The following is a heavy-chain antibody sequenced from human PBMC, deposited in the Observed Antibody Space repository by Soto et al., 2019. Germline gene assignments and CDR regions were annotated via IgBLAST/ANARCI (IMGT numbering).Heavy chain of an antibody. CDR2: IYHSGST. V-gene: IGHV4-31*03. J-gene: IGHJ5*02. Sequence: LSLTCTVSGGSISSGAYSWNWIRQHPGKGLEWIGYIYHSGSTYYNPSLKSRVTMSVDTSKNQFSLKLSSVTAADTAVYYCARVLVPRGVYGDLTRDWFDPWGQGTLVTVSS. CDR3: ARVLVPRGVYGDLTRDWFDP. D-gene: IGHD4-17*01. CDR1: GGSISSGAYS.